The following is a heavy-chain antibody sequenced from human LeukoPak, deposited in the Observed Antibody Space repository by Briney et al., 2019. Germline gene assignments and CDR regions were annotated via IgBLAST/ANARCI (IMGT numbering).Heavy chain of an antibody. CDR3: ARGGLPARSWFDP. CDR2: INPSSGRT. CDR1: GYTITSYY. J-gene: IGHJ5*02. Sequence: ASVKVSCKASGYTITSYYMNWVRQAPGQGIEWMGVINPSSGRTTYAQKFQGRVTMTRDMSTSTVYMELTSLRSEDTAVFYCARGGLPARSWFDPWGQGTLVTVSS. V-gene: IGHV1-46*01. D-gene: IGHD3/OR15-3a*01.